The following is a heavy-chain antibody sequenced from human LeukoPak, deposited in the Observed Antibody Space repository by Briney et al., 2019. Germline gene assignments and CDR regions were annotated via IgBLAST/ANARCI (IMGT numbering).Heavy chain of an antibody. V-gene: IGHV3-30*02. D-gene: IGHD2-8*02. J-gene: IGHJ6*03. Sequence: GGSLRLSCAASGFTFRNYGMHWVRQATGKGLECVLFIWSDGNNRFYADSVKGRFTISRDNSKNMLYLQMDTLRAEDTALYYCAKDPGASVSGFYMDVWGKGTTVIVSS. CDR3: AKDPGASVSGFYMDV. CDR1: GFTFRNYG. CDR2: IWSDGNNR.